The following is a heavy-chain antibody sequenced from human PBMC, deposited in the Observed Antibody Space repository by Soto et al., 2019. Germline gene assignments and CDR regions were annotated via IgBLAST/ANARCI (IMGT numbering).Heavy chain of an antibody. CDR1: GFTFSDYY. CDR3: ARDLSWSTVTSRGMDV. J-gene: IGHJ6*02. CDR2: ISSSSSYT. D-gene: IGHD4-17*01. Sequence: VGSLRLSCAASGFTFSDYYMSWIRQAPGKGLEWVSYISSSSSYTNYADSVKGRFTISRDNAKNSLYLQMNSLRAEDTAVYYCARDLSWSTVTSRGMDVWGQGTTVTVSS. V-gene: IGHV3-11*06.